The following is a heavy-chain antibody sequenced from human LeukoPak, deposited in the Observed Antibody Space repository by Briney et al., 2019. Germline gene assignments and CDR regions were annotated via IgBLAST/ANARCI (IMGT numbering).Heavy chain of an antibody. CDR3: ARGGGTGHNNWFDP. V-gene: IGHV3-7*01. CDR2: IKQDGSEK. J-gene: IGHJ5*02. D-gene: IGHD3-16*01. Sequence: GGSRRLSWAASGFTFSSYWMSWVRQAQGKGRGGGANIKQDGSEKYYVDSVKGRFTISRDNVKNSLYLQMNSLRAEDTAVYYCARGGGTGHNNWFDPWGQGTLVTVSS. CDR1: GFTFSSYW.